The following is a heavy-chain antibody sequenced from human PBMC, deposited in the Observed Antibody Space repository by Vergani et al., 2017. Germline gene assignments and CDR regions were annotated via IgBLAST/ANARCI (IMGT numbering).Heavy chain of an antibody. J-gene: IGHJ6*02. CDR1: GFTFSSYS. D-gene: IGHD3-10*01. CDR2: ISSSSSYI. V-gene: IGHV3-21*01. Sequence: EVQLVESGGGLVKPGGSLRLSCAASGFTFSSYSMNWVRQAPGKGLEGVSSISSSSSYIYYADSVKGRFTIYRDNAKNSLYLQMNSLRADDTAVDYCARDLYYYGSGSYFYGMDVWGQGTTVTVSS. CDR3: ARDLYYYGSGSYFYGMDV.